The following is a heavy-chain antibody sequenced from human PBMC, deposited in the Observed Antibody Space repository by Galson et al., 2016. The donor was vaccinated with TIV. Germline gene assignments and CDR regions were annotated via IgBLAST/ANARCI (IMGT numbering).Heavy chain of an antibody. CDR1: GFTFSNYG. V-gene: IGHV3-30*18. CDR3: AKGGIYDSSPYHGFDY. J-gene: IGHJ4*02. CDR2: IWYDGSIK. Sequence: SLRLSCAASGFTFSNYGMHWVRQAPGKGLEWVAVIWYDGSIKYYADSLKDRFTISRDNSKNTVYLQINSLRTEDTAIYYCAKGGIYDSSPYHGFDYWGQGTLVTVSS. D-gene: IGHD3-22*01.